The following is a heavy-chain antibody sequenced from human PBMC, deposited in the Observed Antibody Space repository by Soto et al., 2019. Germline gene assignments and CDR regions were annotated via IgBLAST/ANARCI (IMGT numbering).Heavy chain of an antibody. CDR3: ATGDRTSHPYFDY. CDR1: GYTLTELS. V-gene: IGHV1-24*01. CDR2: FDPEDGET. Sequence: GASVKVSCKVSGYTLTELSMHWVRQAPGKGLGWMGGFDPEDGETIYAQKFQGRVTMTEDTSTDTAYMELSSLRSEDTAVYYCATGDRTSHPYFDYWGQGTLVTVSS. J-gene: IGHJ4*02.